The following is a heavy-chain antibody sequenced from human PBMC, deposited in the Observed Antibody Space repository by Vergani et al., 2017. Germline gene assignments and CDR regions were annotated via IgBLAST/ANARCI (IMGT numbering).Heavy chain of an antibody. V-gene: IGHV1-69*02. CDR3: ARVPASGVVPAAIRGHAFDI. CDR2: IIPILGIA. D-gene: IGHD2-2*02. J-gene: IGHJ3*02. Sequence: QVQLVQSGAEVKKPGSSVKVSCKASGGTFSSYTISWVRQAPGQGLEWMGRIIPILGIANYAQKFQGRVTITADKSTSTADMELSSLRSEDTAVYYCARVPASGVVPAAIRGHAFDIWGQGTMVTVSS. CDR1: GGTFSSYT.